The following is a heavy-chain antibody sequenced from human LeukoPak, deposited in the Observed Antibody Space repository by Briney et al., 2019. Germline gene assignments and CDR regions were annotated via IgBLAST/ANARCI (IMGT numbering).Heavy chain of an antibody. D-gene: IGHD1-26*01. V-gene: IGHV3-23*01. CDR2: ISASGGST. CDR1: AFTVSSSA. Sequence: RGGSLPLACAASAFTVSSSATRSVRQVTGRGLGWDSGISASGGSTSYADSVRGRFTISRDNSKNTLYVQMNSLRDEDTAVYYCAKDQRWESPHYLDSWGQGTLVTVSS. CDR3: AKDQRWESPHYLDS. J-gene: IGHJ4*02.